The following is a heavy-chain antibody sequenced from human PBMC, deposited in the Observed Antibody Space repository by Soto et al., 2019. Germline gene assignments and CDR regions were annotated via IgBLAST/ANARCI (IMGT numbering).Heavy chain of an antibody. J-gene: IGHJ6*02. CDR2: IYHSGST. CDR3: ARAPSYYDSSGYYYPYYYGMDV. CDR1: GGSISSGGYS. D-gene: IGHD3-22*01. V-gene: IGHV4-30-2*01. Sequence: LQLQESGSGLVKPSQTLSLTCAVSGGSISSGGYSWSWIRQPPGKGLEWIGYIYHSGSTYYNPSLKSRVTISVDRSKNQFSLKLSSVTAADTAVYYCARAPSYYDSSGYYYPYYYGMDVWGQGTTVTVSS.